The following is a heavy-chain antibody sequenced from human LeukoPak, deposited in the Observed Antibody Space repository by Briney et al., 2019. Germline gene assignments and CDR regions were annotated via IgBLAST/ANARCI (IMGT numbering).Heavy chain of an antibody. J-gene: IGHJ1*01. CDR2: INSDGSST. D-gene: IGHD3-22*01. CDR1: GFTFSSYW. CDR3: VALRITMIAF. V-gene: IGHV3-74*01. Sequence: GGSLRPSCAASGFTFSSYWMHWVRQAPGKGLVWVSRINSDGSSTSYADSVKGRFTISRDNAKNTLYLQMNSLRAEDTAVYYCVALRITMIAFWGQGTLVTVSS.